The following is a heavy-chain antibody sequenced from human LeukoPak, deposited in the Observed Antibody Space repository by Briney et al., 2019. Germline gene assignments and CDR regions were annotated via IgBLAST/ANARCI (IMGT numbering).Heavy chain of an antibody. V-gene: IGHV3-23*01. CDR1: GFTFSTYA. CDR3: ARCTTASSGWCNWLDP. Sequence: QPGGSLRLSCAASGFTFSTYAMSWVRQAPGKGLAWVASVKSDGAGTQYADSVKGRFTISRDNSKNILYLQMNSLRAEDTAIYYCARCTTASSGWCNWLDPWGQGTLVTVSS. D-gene: IGHD3-22*01. CDR2: VKSDGAGT. J-gene: IGHJ5*02.